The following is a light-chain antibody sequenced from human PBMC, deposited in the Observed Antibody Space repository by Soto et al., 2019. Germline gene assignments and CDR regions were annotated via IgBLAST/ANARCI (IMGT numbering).Light chain of an antibody. J-gene: IGKJ1*01. Sequence: EIVLTQSPATLSLSPGERATLSCRASQSVSNHLAWYQQKPGQAPRLLIYDASKRATGSPARFSGSGSGTDFTLTISSLEPEDFAVYYCQHYYSPPWTFGQGTKVEIK. V-gene: IGKV3-11*01. CDR1: QSVSNH. CDR3: QHYYSPPWT. CDR2: DAS.